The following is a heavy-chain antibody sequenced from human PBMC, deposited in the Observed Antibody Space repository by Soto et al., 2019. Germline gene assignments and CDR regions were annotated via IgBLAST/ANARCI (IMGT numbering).Heavy chain of an antibody. Sequence: QVQLVESGGGEVQPGRSLTISCAASGFTFSTYGMHWVRQTPGKGLEWVAVISYDGTNKFYSDSVKGRFTISRDNFKNTLTLQMNSLRADDTAVYYCARGGGGYNFGAVYWGQGTPVTVSS. J-gene: IGHJ4*02. CDR1: GFTFSTYG. D-gene: IGHD5-12*01. CDR2: ISYDGTNK. CDR3: ARGGGGYNFGAVY. V-gene: IGHV3-30*03.